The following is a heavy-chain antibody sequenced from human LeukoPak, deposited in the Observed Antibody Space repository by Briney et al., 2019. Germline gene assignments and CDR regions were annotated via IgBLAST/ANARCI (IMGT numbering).Heavy chain of an antibody. CDR2: IIPFFGTA. V-gene: IGHV1-69*01. D-gene: IGHD3-3*01. Sequence: ASVKVSCKASGGTFSSYAISWVRQAPGQGLEWMGGIIPFFGTANYAQKFQGRVTITADESTSTAYMELSSLRSEDTAVYYCARDGGRQYYFDYWGQGTLVTVSS. CDR3: ARDGGRQYYFDY. J-gene: IGHJ4*02. CDR1: GGTFSSYA.